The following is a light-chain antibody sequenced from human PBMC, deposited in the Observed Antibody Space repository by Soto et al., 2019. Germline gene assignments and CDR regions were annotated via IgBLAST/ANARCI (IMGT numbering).Light chain of an antibody. CDR3: QAWDSSPYVV. Sequence: SYELTQPPSVSVSPGQTATITCPGDELGYKYASWYQQKPGQSPLLVIYQHNRRPSGIPERFSGSNSGNTATLTISGTQSMDEADYYCQAWDSSPYVVFGGGTKLTVL. CDR1: ELGYKY. J-gene: IGLJ2*01. V-gene: IGLV3-1*01. CDR2: QHN.